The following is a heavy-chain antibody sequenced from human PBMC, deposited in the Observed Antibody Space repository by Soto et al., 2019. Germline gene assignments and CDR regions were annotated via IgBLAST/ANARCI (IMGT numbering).Heavy chain of an antibody. V-gene: IGHV4-34*01. J-gene: IGHJ4*02. Sequence: SETLSLTCAVYGGSFSGYYWSWIRQPPGKGLEWIGEINHSGSTNYNPSLKSRVTISVDTSKNQFSLKLSSVTAADTAVYYCASSSPSITMIVVGTIWGQGTLVTVS. CDR2: INHSGST. CDR1: GGSFSGYY. D-gene: IGHD3-22*01. CDR3: ASSSPSITMIVVGTI.